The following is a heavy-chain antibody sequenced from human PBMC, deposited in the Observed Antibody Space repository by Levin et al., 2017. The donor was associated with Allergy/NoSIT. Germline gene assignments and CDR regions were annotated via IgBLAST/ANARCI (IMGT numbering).Heavy chain of an antibody. J-gene: IGHJ4*02. CDR1: GFSLSVAW. CDR2: SKRQSDGGTT. CDR3: ATEWDF. V-gene: IGHV3-15*01. Sequence: GESLKISCVGSGFSLSVAWMSWVRQAPGKGLEWVGRSKRQSDGGTTDYAAPVKGRFTISRDDSKNTFYLELKNLRSDDTAVYYCATEWDFWGQGTRVTVSS.